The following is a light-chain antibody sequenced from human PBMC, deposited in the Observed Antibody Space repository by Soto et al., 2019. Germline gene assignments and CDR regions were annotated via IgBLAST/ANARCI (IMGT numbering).Light chain of an antibody. Sequence: QSALTQPPSVSGAPGQRVTISCTGSSSNIGARYDVHWYQCLPGTAPKLLIYENSNRPSGVPDRFSGSKSGTSGSLDITGLQAEDEADYYCQSYDSSLSVWMFGGGTKLTVL. J-gene: IGLJ3*02. CDR3: QSYDSSLSVWM. CDR2: ENS. CDR1: SSNIGARYD. V-gene: IGLV1-40*01.